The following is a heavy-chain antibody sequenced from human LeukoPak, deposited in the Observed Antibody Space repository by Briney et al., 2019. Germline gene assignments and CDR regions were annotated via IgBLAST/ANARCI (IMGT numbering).Heavy chain of an antibody. CDR1: GFTFSNAW. V-gene: IGHV3-15*01. Sequence: GGSLRLSCAASGFTFSNAWMSWVRQAPGKGLEWVGRIKSKTDGGTTDYAAPVKGRFTISRDDSKNTLYLQMNSLKTEDTAMYYCTTAPYYGSGSFGPSGYWGQGTLVTVSS. CDR3: TTAPYYGSGSFGPSGY. CDR2: IKSKTDGGTT. J-gene: IGHJ4*02. D-gene: IGHD3-10*01.